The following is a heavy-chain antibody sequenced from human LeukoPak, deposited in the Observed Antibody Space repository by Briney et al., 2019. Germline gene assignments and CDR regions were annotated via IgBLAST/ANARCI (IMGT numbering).Heavy chain of an antibody. Sequence: PRRSLRLSCAASGFTFSDYGIHWVRQAPGKGLEWVAVIWYDGTNKYYGDSVKGRFTISRDNSKNTLYLQMNSLRAEDTAVYYCAKDRGSYSTTADSWGQGTLVTVSS. CDR3: AKDRGSYSTTADS. J-gene: IGHJ5*01. V-gene: IGHV3-33*06. D-gene: IGHD1-26*01. CDR2: IWYDGTNK. CDR1: GFTFSDYG.